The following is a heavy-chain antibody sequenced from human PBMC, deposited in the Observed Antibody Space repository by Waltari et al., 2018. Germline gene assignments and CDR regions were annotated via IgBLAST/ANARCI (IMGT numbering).Heavy chain of an antibody. D-gene: IGHD3-22*01. CDR1: GFPFTNYW. Sequence: EVQRVESGGDLVQPGGSLRLSCAASGFPFTNYWMSWVRQAPGKGLERVANMNEDGSEKYYVDSVEGRFTISRDNAKNSLYLQMNSLRAEDTAVYYCVRDDSTGHYYFDYWGQGTLVTVSS. CDR2: MNEDGSEK. CDR3: VRDDSTGHYYFDY. V-gene: IGHV3-7*03. J-gene: IGHJ4*02.